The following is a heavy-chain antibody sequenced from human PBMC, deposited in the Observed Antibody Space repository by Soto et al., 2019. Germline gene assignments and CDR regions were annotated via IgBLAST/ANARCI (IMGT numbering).Heavy chain of an antibody. J-gene: IGHJ3*02. CDR2: IYPGDSDT. CDR1: GYSFTSYC. Sequence: PGESVKSSCKGSGYSFTSYCIGWVLQMPWKGLEWMGIIYPGDSDTRYSPSFQGQVTISADKSISTAYLQWSSLKASDTAMYYCARQGRYYDSSGYYRYAFDIWGQGTMVTVSS. D-gene: IGHD3-22*01. V-gene: IGHV5-51*01. CDR3: ARQGRYYDSSGYYRYAFDI.